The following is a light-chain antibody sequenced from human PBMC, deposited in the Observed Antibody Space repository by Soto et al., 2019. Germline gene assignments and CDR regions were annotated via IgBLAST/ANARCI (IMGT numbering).Light chain of an antibody. V-gene: IGKV1-5*01. J-gene: IGKJ4*01. CDR1: QSISSW. Sequence: DIQMTQSPSTLSASVVDRVTITFRASQSISSWLAWYQQKPGKAPKLLIYDASSLESGVPSRFSGSGSGTEFTLTISSLQPDDFATYYCQQYNSYLLTFGGGTKVDIK. CDR3: QQYNSYLLT. CDR2: DAS.